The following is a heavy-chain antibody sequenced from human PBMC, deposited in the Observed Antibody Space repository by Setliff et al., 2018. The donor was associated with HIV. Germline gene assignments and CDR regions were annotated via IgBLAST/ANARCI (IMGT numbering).Heavy chain of an antibody. CDR2: INPSGGRT. J-gene: IGHJ3*02. D-gene: IGHD3-22*01. CDR3: ARCYDDSSGPTDAFDI. CDR1: GYTFTNYY. V-gene: IGHV1-46*01. Sequence: GASVKVSCKASGYTFTNYYIHWVRQAPGQGLEWMGLINPSGGRTSYAQKFQGRLTMTRDTSRSTVYMELSSLRSEDTAVYYCARCYDDSSGPTDAFDIWGQGTVVTVSS.